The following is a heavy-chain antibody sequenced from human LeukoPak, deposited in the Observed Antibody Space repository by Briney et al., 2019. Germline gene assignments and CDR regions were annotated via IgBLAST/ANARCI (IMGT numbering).Heavy chain of an antibody. CDR3: AREPFWSGYYSNLHFDY. CDR1: GFTFSNYA. D-gene: IGHD3-3*01. CDR2: ISGSGGST. J-gene: IGHJ4*02. Sequence: GGSLRLSCAASGFTFSNYAMSWVRQAPGKGLEWVSAISGSGGSTYYADSVKGRFTISRDNAKNSLYLQMNSLRAEDTAVYYCAREPFWSGYYSNLHFDYWGQGTLVTVSS. V-gene: IGHV3-23*01.